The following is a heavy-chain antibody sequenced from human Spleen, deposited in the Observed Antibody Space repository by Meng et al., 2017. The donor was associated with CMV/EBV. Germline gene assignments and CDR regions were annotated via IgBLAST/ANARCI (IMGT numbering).Heavy chain of an antibody. CDR1: GYIFTGYY. J-gene: IGHJ4*02. CDR2: MNPNSGNT. D-gene: IGHD3-16*02. V-gene: IGHV1-8*02. Sequence: ASVKVSCKTSGYIFTGYYVHWVRQATGQGLEWMGWMNPNSGNTGYAQKFQGRVTMTRNTSISTAYMELSSLRSENTAVYYCARGRPTGPLGGVIRGPFDYWDQGTLVTVSS. CDR3: ARGRPTGPLGGVIRGPFDY.